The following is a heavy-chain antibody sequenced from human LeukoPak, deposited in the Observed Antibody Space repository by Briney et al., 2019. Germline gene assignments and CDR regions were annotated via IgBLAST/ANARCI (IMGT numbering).Heavy chain of an antibody. CDR2: ISYDGSNK. CDR3: ARDPDYYGSGSPENWFDP. CDR1: GFTFSSYA. V-gene: IGHV3-30-3*01. D-gene: IGHD3-10*01. Sequence: PGGSLRLSCAASGFTFSSYAMHWVRQAPGKGLEWVAVISYDGSNKYYADSVKGRFTISRDSSKNTLYLQMNSLRAEDTAVYYCARDPDYYGSGSPENWFDPWGQGTLVTVSS. J-gene: IGHJ5*02.